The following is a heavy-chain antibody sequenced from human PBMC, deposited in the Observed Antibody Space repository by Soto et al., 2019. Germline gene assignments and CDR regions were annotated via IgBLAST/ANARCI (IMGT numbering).Heavy chain of an antibody. Sequence: SETLSLTCTVSGDSIISSDFYWGWVRQPTGKGLEWIGSIFYLGSSYYNPSLKSRVTMSVDTSKNQFCLRLRSVSAVDTALYFCARHSLALRKNNWFDPWGQGIMVTVSS. CDR2: IFYLGSS. CDR1: GDSIISSDFY. CDR3: ARHSLALRKNNWFDP. D-gene: IGHD3-3*02. V-gene: IGHV4-39*01. J-gene: IGHJ5*02.